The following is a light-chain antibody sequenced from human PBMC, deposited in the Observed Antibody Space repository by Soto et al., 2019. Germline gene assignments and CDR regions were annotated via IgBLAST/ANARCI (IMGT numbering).Light chain of an antibody. J-gene: IGLJ3*02. CDR3: QVWDSYSDHVV. CDR1: NTGSKS. V-gene: IGLV3-21*02. CDR2: HDS. Sequence: SSELTQPPSVSVAPGQTARITCGESNTGSKSVHWYQQKPGQAPVLVVSHDSDRPSGIPERFSGSNSGNTATLTISRVDAGDEADYFCQVWDSYSDHVVFGGGTKVTVL.